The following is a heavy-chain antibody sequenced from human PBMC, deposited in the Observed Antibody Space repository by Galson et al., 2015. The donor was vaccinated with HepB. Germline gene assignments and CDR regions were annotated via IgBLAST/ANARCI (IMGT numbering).Heavy chain of an antibody. CDR3: ARDSSSWYGRHAFDI. D-gene: IGHD6-13*01. V-gene: IGHV3-66*02. J-gene: IGHJ3*02. CDR1: GFIFGDYW. CDR2: IYSGGST. Sequence: SLRLSCAASGFIFGDYWMTWVRQAPGKGLEWVSVIYSGGSTYYADSVKGRFTISRDNSKNTLYLQMNSLRAEDTAVYYCARDSSSWYGRHAFDIWGQGTMATVSS.